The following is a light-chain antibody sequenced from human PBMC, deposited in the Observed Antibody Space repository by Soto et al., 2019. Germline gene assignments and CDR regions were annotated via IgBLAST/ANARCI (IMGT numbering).Light chain of an antibody. Sequence: VLTQSPANLSLSPGESAALSCRASQSVGSYLAWLQQVPGQAPRLLIYDATNRANGIPAKFRGSGSGTDFTLTIGSLEPEDFALYFCLQRASWPHTFGPGTKVEIK. V-gene: IGKV3-11*01. CDR3: LQRASWPHT. CDR1: QSVGSY. CDR2: DAT. J-gene: IGKJ3*01.